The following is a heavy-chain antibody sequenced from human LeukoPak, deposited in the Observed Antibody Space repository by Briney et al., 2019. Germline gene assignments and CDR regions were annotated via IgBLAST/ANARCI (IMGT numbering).Heavy chain of an antibody. Sequence: PGGSLRLSCAASGFTFDDYAMHWVRQAPGKGLEWVSGISWNSGSIDYADSVKGRFTISRDNAKNSLYLQMNSLRDEDTAVYYCARDLEIVVVNPYYGMDVWGQGTTVTVSS. V-gene: IGHV3-9*01. CDR3: ARDLEIVVVNPYYGMDV. CDR2: ISWNSGSI. CDR1: GFTFDDYA. J-gene: IGHJ6*02. D-gene: IGHD3-22*01.